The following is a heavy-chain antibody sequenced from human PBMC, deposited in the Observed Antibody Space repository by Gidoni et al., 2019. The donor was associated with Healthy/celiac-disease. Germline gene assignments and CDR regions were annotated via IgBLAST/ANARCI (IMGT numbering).Heavy chain of an antibody. D-gene: IGHD3-3*01. CDR2: IIPIFGTA. CDR1: GGTFSRYA. CDR3: ARGNRLRFLERYNWFDP. Sequence: QVHLLQSGAVAKHPGSSVKVSCKSSGGTFSRYAISWVRQPPGQGLEWMGGIIPIFGTANYAQKFQGRVTITADETTSTAYMELSSLRSEDTAVYYCARGNRLRFLERYNWFDPWGQGTLVTVSS. J-gene: IGHJ5*02. V-gene: IGHV1-69*01.